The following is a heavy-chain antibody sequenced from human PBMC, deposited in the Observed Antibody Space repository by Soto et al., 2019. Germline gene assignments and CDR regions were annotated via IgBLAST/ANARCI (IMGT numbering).Heavy chain of an antibody. CDR2: ISSSGSTI. CDR1: GFTFSDYY. CDR3: ARDRCSSTSCYYYYYYYMDV. D-gene: IGHD2-2*01. Sequence: NPGGSLRLSCAASGFTFSDYYMSWIRQAPGKGLEWVSYISSSGSTIYYADSVKGRFTISRDNAKNSLYLQMNSLRAEDTAVYYCARDRCSSTSCYYYYYYYMDVWGKGTTVTVSS. J-gene: IGHJ6*03. V-gene: IGHV3-11*01.